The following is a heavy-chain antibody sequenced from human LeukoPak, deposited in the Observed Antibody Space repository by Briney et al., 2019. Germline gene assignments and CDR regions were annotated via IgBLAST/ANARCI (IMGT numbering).Heavy chain of an antibody. V-gene: IGHV4-34*12. D-gene: IGHD2-2*03. CDR3: ARQGGVDIVVVPAAIILDWFDP. J-gene: IGHJ5*02. CDR2: IFRSGNT. CDR1: GFTFSSYA. Sequence: GSLRLSCAASGFTFSSYAMSWVRQAPGKGLEWIGNIFRSGNTQYSPSLKSRVTISVDTSKNQFSLKLSSVTAADTAVYYCARQGGVDIVVVPAAIILDWFDPWGQGTLVTVSS.